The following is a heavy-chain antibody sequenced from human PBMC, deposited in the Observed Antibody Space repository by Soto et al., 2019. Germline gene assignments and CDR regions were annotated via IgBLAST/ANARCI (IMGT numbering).Heavy chain of an antibody. CDR1: GGSVSSGSYY. J-gene: IGHJ6*02. CDR2: IYYSGST. D-gene: IGHD6-19*01. V-gene: IGHV4-61*01. Sequence: SETLSLTCTVSGGSVSSGSYYWSWIRQPPGKGLEWIGYIYYSGSTNYNPSLKSRVTISVDTSKNQFSLKLSSVTAADTAVYYCARGNSSGWYANYYYYGMDVWGQGTTVTVSS. CDR3: ARGNSSGWYANYYYYGMDV.